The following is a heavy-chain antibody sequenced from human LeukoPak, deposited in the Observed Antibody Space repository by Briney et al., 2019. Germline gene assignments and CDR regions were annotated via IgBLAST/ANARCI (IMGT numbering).Heavy chain of an antibody. V-gene: IGHV1-69*13. CDR3: AREGSDWFDL. D-gene: IGHD3-10*01. CDR1: GGTFSSYA. J-gene: IGHJ5*02. Sequence: ASVKVSCKASGGTFSSYAISWVRQAPGQGLEWMGGIIPIFGTANYAQKFQGRVTITADESTSTAYMELSSLRSEDTAVYYCAREGSDWFDLWGQGTLVTVSS. CDR2: IIPIFGTA.